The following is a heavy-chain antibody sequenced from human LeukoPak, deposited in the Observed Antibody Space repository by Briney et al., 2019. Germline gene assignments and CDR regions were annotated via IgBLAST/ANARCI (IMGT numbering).Heavy chain of an antibody. V-gene: IGHV3-33*01. CDR1: GFTFSSYG. Sequence: GRSLRLSCAASGFTFSSYGMHWVRQAPGKGLEWVAVIWYDGSNKYYADSVKGRFTISRDNSKNTLYLQMNSLRAEDTAVYCCAGGAWNYYYWGQGTLVTVSS. CDR3: AGGAWNYYY. CDR2: IWYDGSNK. J-gene: IGHJ4*02. D-gene: IGHD1-7*01.